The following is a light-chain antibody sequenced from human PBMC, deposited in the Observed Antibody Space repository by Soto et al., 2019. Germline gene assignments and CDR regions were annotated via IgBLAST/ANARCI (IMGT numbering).Light chain of an antibody. CDR1: SSDVGGYNY. CDR3: SSCTSSTTYV. V-gene: IGLV2-14*01. Sequence: QSALTQPASVSGSPGQSITISCTGTSSDVGGYNYVSWYQQHPDKAPKLMIYDVTIRPPGVSNRFSGSKSGNTASLTISGLQAEDEAEYYCSSCTSSTTYVFGTGTKLTVL. J-gene: IGLJ1*01. CDR2: DVT.